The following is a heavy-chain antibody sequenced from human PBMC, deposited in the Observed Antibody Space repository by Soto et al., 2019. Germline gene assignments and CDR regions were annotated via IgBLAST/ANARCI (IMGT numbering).Heavy chain of an antibody. V-gene: IGHV4-59*01. CDR2: VYYTGTT. CDR1: GHSINNFY. D-gene: IGHD2-8*02. Sequence: QMRLQASGPGLVKPSATLSLTCTVSGHSINNFYWSWIRQSPGKGLEWIGNVYYTGTTNYNPSLNSRVTLSIDTSRRHFSLNLNSLTAADTAIYYCAVSTGGSQYYFDLWGQGALVTVSS. J-gene: IGHJ4*02. CDR3: AVSTGGSQYYFDL.